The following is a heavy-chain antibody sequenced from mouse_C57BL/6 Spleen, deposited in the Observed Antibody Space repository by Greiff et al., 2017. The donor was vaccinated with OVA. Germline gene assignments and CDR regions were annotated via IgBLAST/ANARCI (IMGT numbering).Heavy chain of an antibody. CDR3: VRGSDYYGSRFDY. J-gene: IGHJ2*01. Sequence: EVQVVESGGGLVQPKGSLKLSCAASGFSFNTYAMNWVRQAPGKGLEWVARIRSKSNNYATYYADSVKDRFTISRDDSESMLYLQMNNLKTEDTAMYYCVRGSDYYGSRFDYWGQGTTLTVSS. D-gene: IGHD1-1*01. V-gene: IGHV10-1*01. CDR1: GFSFNTYA. CDR2: IRSKSNNYAT.